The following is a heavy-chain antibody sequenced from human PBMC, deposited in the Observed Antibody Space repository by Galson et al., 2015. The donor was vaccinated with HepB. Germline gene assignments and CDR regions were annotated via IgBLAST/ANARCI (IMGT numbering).Heavy chain of an antibody. V-gene: IGHV3-23*01. CDR3: AKTLLPYYDSSPDYPMSAFDI. CDR1: GFTFSSYA. Sequence: SLRLSCAASGFTFSSYAMSWVRQAPGKGLEWVSAISGSGGSTYYADSVKGRFTISRDNSKNTLYLQMNSLRAEDTAVYYCAKTLLPYYDSSPDYPMSAFDIWGQGTMVTVSS. D-gene: IGHD3-22*01. CDR2: ISGSGGST. J-gene: IGHJ3*02.